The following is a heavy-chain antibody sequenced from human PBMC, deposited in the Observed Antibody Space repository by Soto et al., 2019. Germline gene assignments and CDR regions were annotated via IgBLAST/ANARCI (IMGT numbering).Heavy chain of an antibody. CDR1: GFTFDDYA. V-gene: IGHV3-9*01. D-gene: IGHD1-1*01. CDR2: ISWNSGSI. Sequence: PGGSLRLSCAASGFTFDDYAMHWVRQAPGKGLEWVSGISWNSGSIGYADSVKGRFTISRDNAKNSLYLQMNSLRAEDTAVYYCARDTDNGLDYWGQGTQVTVSS. CDR3: ARDTDNGLDY. J-gene: IGHJ4*02.